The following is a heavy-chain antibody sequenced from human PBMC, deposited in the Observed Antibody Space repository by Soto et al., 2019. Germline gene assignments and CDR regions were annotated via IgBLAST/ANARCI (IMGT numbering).Heavy chain of an antibody. CDR1: GFTFSTYT. D-gene: IGHD2-15*01. CDR2: ISSSSNYI. V-gene: IGHV3-21*01. J-gene: IGHJ4*02. Sequence: GGFLRLSCAASGFTFSTYTMNWVRQAPGKGLEWVSSISSSSNYIYYADSLKGRFTISRDNAKNSLFLQMDSLRAEDTAVYYCARGPENIIINPAASLSYYLDSWGQGTRVTVS. CDR3: ARGPENIIINPAASLSYYLDS.